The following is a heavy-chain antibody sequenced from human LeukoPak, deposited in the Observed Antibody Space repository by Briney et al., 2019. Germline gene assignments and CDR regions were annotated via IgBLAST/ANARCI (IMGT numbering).Heavy chain of an antibody. CDR3: ATHMTTVPRAGFDY. V-gene: IGHV1-69*13. J-gene: IGHJ4*02. CDR2: IIPIFGTA. Sequence: ASVKVSCKASGGTFSSYAISWVRQAPGQGLEWMGGIIPIFGTANYAQKLQGRVTITADESTSTAYMELSSLRSEDTAVYYCATHMTTVPRAGFDYWGQGTLVTVSS. D-gene: IGHD4-11*01. CDR1: GGTFSSYA.